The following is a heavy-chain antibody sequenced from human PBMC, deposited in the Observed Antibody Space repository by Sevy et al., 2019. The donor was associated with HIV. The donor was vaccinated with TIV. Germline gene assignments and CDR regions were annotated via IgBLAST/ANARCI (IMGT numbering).Heavy chain of an antibody. J-gene: IGHJ2*01. CDR3: ARLSYYDFWSGYSPAWYFDL. V-gene: IGHV4-59*01. Sequence: SETLSLTCTVSGGSISSYYWSWIRQPPGKGLEWIGYIYYSGSTNYNPSLKSRVTISVDTSKNQFSLKLSSVTAADTAVYYCARLSYYDFWSGYSPAWYFDLWGRGTLVTVSS. D-gene: IGHD3-3*01. CDR2: IYYSGST. CDR1: GGSISSYY.